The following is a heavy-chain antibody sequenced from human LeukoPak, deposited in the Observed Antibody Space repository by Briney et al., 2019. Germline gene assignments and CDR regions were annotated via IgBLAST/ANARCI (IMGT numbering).Heavy chain of an antibody. Sequence: SETLSLTCTVSGGSISSHYWSWIRQPPGKGLEWIGYIYYSGSTNYNPSLKSRVTISVDTSKNQFSLKLSSVTAADTAVYYCAIAVATITQLYYYYYYMDVWGKGTTVTVSS. D-gene: IGHD5-12*01. CDR1: GGSISSHY. CDR3: AIAVATITQLYYYYYYMDV. CDR2: IYYSGST. J-gene: IGHJ6*03. V-gene: IGHV4-59*11.